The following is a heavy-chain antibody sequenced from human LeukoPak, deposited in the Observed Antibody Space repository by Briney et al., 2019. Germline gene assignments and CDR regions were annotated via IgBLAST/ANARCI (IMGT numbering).Heavy chain of an antibody. CDR3: TTDIVVVPAAIVAEGFDY. J-gene: IGHJ4*02. CDR1: GFTFSNAW. Sequence: PGGSLRHSCVASGFTFSNAWMSWVRQAPGKGLEWVGRIKSKTDGGTTDYAAPVKGRFTISRDDSKNTLYLQMNSLKTEDTAVYYCTTDIVVVPAAIVAEGFDYWGQGTLVTVA. D-gene: IGHD2-2*02. CDR2: IKSKTDGGTT. V-gene: IGHV3-15*01.